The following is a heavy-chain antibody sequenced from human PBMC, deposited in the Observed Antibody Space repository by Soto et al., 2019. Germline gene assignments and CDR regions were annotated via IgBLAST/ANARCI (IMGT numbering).Heavy chain of an antibody. CDR2: ISAYNGNT. CDR3: ARASRSGWYAFDI. D-gene: IGHD6-19*01. CDR1: GYTFTSYG. J-gene: IGHJ3*02. Sequence: QIHLVQSGAEVKKPGASVKVSCKASGYTFTSYGISWVRQAPGQGLEWMGWISAYNGNTKYAQKFPGRVIMTTDTSTSTAYVEMTSLRSDDTAVYYCARASRSGWYAFDIWGQGTMVTVSS. V-gene: IGHV1-18*01.